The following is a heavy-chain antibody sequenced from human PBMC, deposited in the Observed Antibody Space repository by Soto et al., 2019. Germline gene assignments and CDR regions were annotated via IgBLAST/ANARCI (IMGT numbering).Heavy chain of an antibody. Sequence: QVQLQESGPGLVKPSGTLSLTCAVSGGSISSSNWWSWVRQPPGKGLEWIGEIYHSGSANYNPSLKSLVTISVDKSKNQFSLKLSSVTAADTAVYYCASLIAANANWGQGTLVTVSS. D-gene: IGHD6-6*01. V-gene: IGHV4-4*02. CDR2: IYHSGSA. CDR1: GGSISSSNW. CDR3: ASLIAANAN. J-gene: IGHJ4*02.